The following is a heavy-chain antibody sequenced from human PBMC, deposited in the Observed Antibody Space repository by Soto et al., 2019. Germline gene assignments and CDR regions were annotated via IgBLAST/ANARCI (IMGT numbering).Heavy chain of an antibody. CDR3: ATYGSGTYYPTTFDF. V-gene: IGHV4-31*03. D-gene: IGHD3-10*01. CDR1: GGSISSAGYY. J-gene: IGHJ4*02. CDR2: IYYSGST. Sequence: QVQLQESGPGLVKPSQTLSLTCTVSGGSISSAGYYWSWIRQHPGKGLEWIGYIYYSGSTYYNPSLKSRVTLSVDTSKNQFSLKLSSVTAADTAVYYCATYGSGTYYPTTFDFWGQGTLVTVSS.